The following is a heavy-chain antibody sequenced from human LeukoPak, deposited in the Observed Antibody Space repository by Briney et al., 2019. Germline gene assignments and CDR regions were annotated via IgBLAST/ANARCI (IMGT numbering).Heavy chain of an antibody. Sequence: SETLSLTCTVSGGSISSYYWSWIRQPPGKGLEWIGYIYYNGSTNYNPSLKSRVTISVDTSKNQFSLKLNSLTTPDTAGYYCARGLVTPYDYDYGGQGTLVTV. CDR1: GGSISSYY. CDR3: ARGLVTPYDYDY. CDR2: IYYNGST. V-gene: IGHV4-59*12. D-gene: IGHD3-9*01. J-gene: IGHJ4*02.